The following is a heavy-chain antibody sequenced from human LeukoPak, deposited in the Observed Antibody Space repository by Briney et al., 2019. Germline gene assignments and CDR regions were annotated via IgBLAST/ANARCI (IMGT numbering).Heavy chain of an antibody. CDR3: ARGGYAHYYGMDV. Sequence: GGSLRLSCAASGFTVSTNYMSWVRQAPGKGLEWVSVIYSGGTTNYADSVKGQFTISRDNSKNTVYLQMNSLRAEDTAVYYCARGGYAHYYGMDVWGQGTTVTVSS. CDR1: GFTVSTNY. D-gene: IGHD5-18*01. CDR2: IYSGGTT. V-gene: IGHV3-53*01. J-gene: IGHJ6*02.